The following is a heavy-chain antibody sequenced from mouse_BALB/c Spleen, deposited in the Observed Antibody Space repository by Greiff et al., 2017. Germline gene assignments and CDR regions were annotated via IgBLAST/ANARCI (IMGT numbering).Heavy chain of an antibody. D-gene: IGHD1-1*01. CDR1: GYTFTSYW. J-gene: IGHJ3*01. Sequence: VQLVESGAELAKPGASVKMSCKASGYTFTSYWMHWVKQRPGQGLEWIGYINPSTGYTEYNQKFKDKATLTADKSSSTAYMQLSSLTSEDSAVYYCNAPYYDWGQGTLVTVSA. CDR3: NAPYYD. CDR2: INPSTGYT. V-gene: IGHV1-7*01.